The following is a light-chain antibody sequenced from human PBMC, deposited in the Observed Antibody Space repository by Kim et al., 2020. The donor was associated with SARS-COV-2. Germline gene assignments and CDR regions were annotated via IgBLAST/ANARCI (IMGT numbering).Light chain of an antibody. CDR3: QAWDSSTDVV. J-gene: IGLJ2*01. CDR1: KLGDKY. CDR2: QDS. Sequence: SYELTQPPSVSVSPGQTASITCSGDKLGDKYACWYQQKPGQSPVLVIYQDSKRPSGIPERFSGSNSGKTATLTISGTQAMDEADYYCQAWDSSTDVVFGVGTQLTVL. V-gene: IGLV3-1*01.